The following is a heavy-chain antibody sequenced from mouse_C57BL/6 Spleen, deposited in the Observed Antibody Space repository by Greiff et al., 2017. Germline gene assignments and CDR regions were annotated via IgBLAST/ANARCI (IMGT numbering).Heavy chain of an antibody. CDR1: GFTFSSYT. J-gene: IGHJ2*01. Sequence: EVQVVESGGGLVKPGGSLKLSCAASGFTFSSYTMSWVRQTPEKRLEWVATISGGGGNTYYPDSVKGRFTISRDNAKNTLYLQMSSLRSEDTALYYCARGDGSSFDYWGQGTTLTVSS. CDR2: ISGGGGNT. V-gene: IGHV5-9*01. D-gene: IGHD1-1*01. CDR3: ARGDGSSFDY.